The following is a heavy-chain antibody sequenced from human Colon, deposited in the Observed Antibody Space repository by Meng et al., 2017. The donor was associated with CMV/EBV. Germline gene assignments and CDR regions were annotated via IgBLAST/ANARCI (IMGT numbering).Heavy chain of an antibody. CDR2: TFYRSKWYN. CDR3: ARGLPNYYEYGMDV. J-gene: IGHJ6*02. D-gene: IGHD4-11*01. CDR1: GDSVSHNNGA. V-gene: IGHV6-1*01. Sequence: SQTLSLTGAISGDSVSHNNGAWNWIRQSPSRGLEWLGRTFYRSKWYNEYAPSVKSRININPDTSKNQFSLQVNPVTPEDTAVYYCARGLPNYYEYGMDVWGQGTTVTVSS.